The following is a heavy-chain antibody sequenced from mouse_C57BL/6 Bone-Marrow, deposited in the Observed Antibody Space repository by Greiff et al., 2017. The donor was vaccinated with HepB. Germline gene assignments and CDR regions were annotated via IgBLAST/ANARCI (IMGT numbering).Heavy chain of an antibody. CDR1: GYTFTDYY. J-gene: IGHJ2*01. CDR2: INPNNGGT. Sequence: EVQLQQSGPELVKPGASVKISCKASGYTFTDYYMNWVKQSHGKSLEWIGDINPNNGGTSYNQKFKGKATLTVDKSSSTAYMELRSLTSEDSAVYYCARPSSDYWGQGTTLTVSS. CDR3: ARPSSDY. V-gene: IGHV1-26*01.